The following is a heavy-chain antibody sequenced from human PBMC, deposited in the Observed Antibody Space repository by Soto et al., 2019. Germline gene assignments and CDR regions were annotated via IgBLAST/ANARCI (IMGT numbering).Heavy chain of an antibody. CDR3: AREVGATLNWFDP. D-gene: IGHD1-26*01. J-gene: IGHJ5*02. CDR2: IIPIFGTA. Sequence: ASVKVSCKASGGTFSSYAISWVRQAPGQGLEWMGGIIPIFGTANYAQRFQGRVTITADESTSTAYMELSSLGSEDTAVYYCAREVGATLNWFDPWGQGTLVTVSS. V-gene: IGHV1-69*13. CDR1: GGTFSSYA.